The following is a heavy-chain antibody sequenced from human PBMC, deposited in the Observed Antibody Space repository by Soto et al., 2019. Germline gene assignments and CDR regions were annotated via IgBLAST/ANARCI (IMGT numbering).Heavy chain of an antibody. CDR1: GFTFSSYG. CDR2: IWYDGSNK. D-gene: IGHD6-13*01. Sequence: QVQLVESGGGVVQPGRSLRLSCAASGFTFSSYGMHWVRQAPGKGLEWVAVIWYDGSNKYYADSVKGRFTISRDNSKNTLYLQINSLRAEDTAVYYCATKPQGSWSPIDYWGQGTLVTVSS. CDR3: ATKPQGSWSPIDY. V-gene: IGHV3-33*01. J-gene: IGHJ4*02.